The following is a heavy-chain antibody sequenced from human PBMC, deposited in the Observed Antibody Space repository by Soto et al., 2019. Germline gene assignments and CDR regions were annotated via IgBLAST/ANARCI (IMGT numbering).Heavy chain of an antibody. D-gene: IGHD3-3*01. Sequence: ASVKVSCKASGYTFTSYGISWVRQAPGQGLEWMGWISAYNGNTNYAQKLQGRVTMTTDTSTSTAYTELRSLRSDDTAVYYCARDQGFLEWSTAYYYGMDVWGQGTTVTVSS. CDR1: GYTFTSYG. CDR3: ARDQGFLEWSTAYYYGMDV. V-gene: IGHV1-18*04. CDR2: ISAYNGNT. J-gene: IGHJ6*02.